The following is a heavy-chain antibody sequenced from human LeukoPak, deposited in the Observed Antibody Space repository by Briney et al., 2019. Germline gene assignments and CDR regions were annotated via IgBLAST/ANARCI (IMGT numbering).Heavy chain of an antibody. Sequence: SETLSLTCTVSGGSISSSSYYWGWIRQPPGKGLEWIGSIYYSGSTYYNPSLKSRVTISVDTSKNQFSLKLSSVPAADTAVYYCARSRWLQVFDYWGQGTLVTVSS. J-gene: IGHJ4*02. CDR3: ARSRWLQVFDY. CDR2: IYYSGST. V-gene: IGHV4-39*01. D-gene: IGHD5-24*01. CDR1: GGSISSSSYY.